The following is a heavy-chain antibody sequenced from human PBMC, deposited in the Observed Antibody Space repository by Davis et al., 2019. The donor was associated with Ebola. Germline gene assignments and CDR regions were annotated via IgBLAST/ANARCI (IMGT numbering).Heavy chain of an antibody. Sequence: MPSETLSLTCTVSGGSIDSGGYYWSWIRQPPGKGLEWIGYLYSTGPTFYNPSLKSRVTMSVDPSKNQFSLKLNSLTAADSAIYYCARRSTPHEYFYHMDVWGQGTTVTVSS. CDR2: LYSTGPT. D-gene: IGHD3-10*01. CDR3: ARRSTPHEYFYHMDV. CDR1: GGSIDSGGYY. J-gene: IGHJ6*02. V-gene: IGHV4-39*01.